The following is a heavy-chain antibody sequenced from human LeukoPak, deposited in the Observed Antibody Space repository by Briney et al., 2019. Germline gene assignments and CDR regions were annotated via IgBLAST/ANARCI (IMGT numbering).Heavy chain of an antibody. CDR3: AKGTVTTIANWFDP. J-gene: IGHJ5*02. CDR2: ITGSEGNT. D-gene: IGHD4-17*01. CDR1: GFTFSSYA. V-gene: IGHV3-23*01. Sequence: GGSLRLSCAASGFTFSSYAMSWVRQAPGKGLEWVSSITGSEGNTYYADSVKGRFTISRDNSKNTLYLQMNSLRAEDTAVYYCAKGTVTTIANWFDPWGQGTLVTVSS.